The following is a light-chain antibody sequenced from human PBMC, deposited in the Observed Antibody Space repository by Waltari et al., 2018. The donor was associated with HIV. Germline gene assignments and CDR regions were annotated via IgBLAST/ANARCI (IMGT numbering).Light chain of an antibody. Sequence: QSALTQPASVSGSPGQSITISRTGTNSDIGTYNYVSWYQQQSGKAPRLLISEVNNRPSGVSNRFSGSKAGNTASLSISGLQAEDEGKYYCSSYTATKILVFGGGTDVTVL. J-gene: IGLJ2*01. CDR3: SSYTATKILV. CDR1: NSDIGTYNY. V-gene: IGLV2-14*03. CDR2: EVN.